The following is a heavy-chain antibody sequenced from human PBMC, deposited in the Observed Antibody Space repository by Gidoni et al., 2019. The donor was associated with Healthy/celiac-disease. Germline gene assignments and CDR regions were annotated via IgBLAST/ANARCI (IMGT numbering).Heavy chain of an antibody. V-gene: IGHV4-39*01. CDR3: AGGRRAAAGRVYFDY. CDR2: IYYSGST. D-gene: IGHD6-13*01. J-gene: IGHJ4*02. Sequence: QLQLQESGPGLVKPSETLSLTCTVSGGSISSSSYYWGWIRQPPGKGLEWIGSIYYSGSTYDNPSLKSRVTISVDTSKNQFSLKLSSVTAADTAVYYCAGGRRAAAGRVYFDYWGQGTLVTVSS. CDR1: GGSISSSSYY.